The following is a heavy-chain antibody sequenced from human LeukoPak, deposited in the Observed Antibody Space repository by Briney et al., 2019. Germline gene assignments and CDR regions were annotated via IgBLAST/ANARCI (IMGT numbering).Heavy chain of an antibody. CDR1: GGSISSSSYY. Sequence: SETLSLTCTVSGGSISSSSYYWNWIRQPPGKGLEWIGYIYYSGSTNYNPSLKSRVTISVDTSKNQFSLKLSSVTAADTAVYYCARGRDYGGNFGGYYFDYWGQGTLVTVSS. D-gene: IGHD4-23*01. V-gene: IGHV4-61*01. J-gene: IGHJ4*02. CDR2: IYYSGST. CDR3: ARGRDYGGNFGGYYFDY.